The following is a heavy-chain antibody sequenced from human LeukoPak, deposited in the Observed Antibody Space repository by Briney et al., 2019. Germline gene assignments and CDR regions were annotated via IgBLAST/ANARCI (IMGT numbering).Heavy chain of an antibody. CDR1: GYTFTSYA. CDR3: ARDQETLYYYDSSGYYLGYYYMDV. D-gene: IGHD3-22*01. CDR2: INTNTGNP. J-gene: IGHJ6*03. V-gene: IGHV7-4-1*02. Sequence: ASVKVSCKASGYTFTSYAMNWVRQAPGQGLEWMGWINTNTGNPTYDPGFPGRFVFSLDTSVSTAYLQISSLKAEDTAVYYCARDQETLYYYDSSGYYLGYYYMDVWGKGTTVTVSS.